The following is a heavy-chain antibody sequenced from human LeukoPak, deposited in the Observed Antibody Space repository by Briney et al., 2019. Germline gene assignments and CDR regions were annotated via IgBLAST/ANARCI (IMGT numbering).Heavy chain of an antibody. Sequence: GGSLRFSCSASGFTFSWYAMHWVRQAPGKGLEYVSTISSNGGSTYYADSVKGRFTISRDNSKNTLYLQMSSLRAEDTAVYYCVKGSSGWYEGYFDYWGQGTLITVSS. CDR2: ISSNGGST. CDR3: VKGSSGWYEGYFDY. J-gene: IGHJ4*02. CDR1: GFTFSWYA. D-gene: IGHD6-19*01. V-gene: IGHV3-64D*09.